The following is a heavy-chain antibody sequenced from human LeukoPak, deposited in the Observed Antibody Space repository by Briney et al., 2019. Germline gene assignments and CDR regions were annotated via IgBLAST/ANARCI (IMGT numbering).Heavy chain of an antibody. Sequence: GGSLRLSCAASGFTFSSCGMHWVRQAPGKGLEWVAVISYDGSNKFYADSVTGRFAISRDNSNNTLYLQMNSLRAEDTAVYYCAAKGYSYGNNAFDIWGQGTMVTVSS. V-gene: IGHV3-30*03. CDR2: ISYDGSNK. CDR1: GFTFSSCG. CDR3: AAKGYSYGNNAFDI. D-gene: IGHD5-18*01. J-gene: IGHJ3*02.